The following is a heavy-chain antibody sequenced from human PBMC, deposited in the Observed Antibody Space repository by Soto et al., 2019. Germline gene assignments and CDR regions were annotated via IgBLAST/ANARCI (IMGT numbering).Heavy chain of an antibody. V-gene: IGHV1-69*01. Sequence: VPLMQSGAEVKQPGSSVKVSCKASGGTFSSHSINWVRQAPGQGLEWMGGIITLFGTANYAQNFQGRVTITADQSTSTAYIELNSLRSDDTAVYYCAREVGYGDFSAALLDWGQGTLVTVSS. D-gene: IGHD4-17*01. J-gene: IGHJ4*02. CDR2: IITLFGTA. CDR1: GGTFSSHS. CDR3: AREVGYGDFSAALLD.